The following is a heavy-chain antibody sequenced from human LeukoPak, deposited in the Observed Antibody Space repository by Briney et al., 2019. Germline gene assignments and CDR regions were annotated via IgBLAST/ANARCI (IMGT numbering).Heavy chain of an antibody. Sequence: GRSLRLSCAASGFTFDDYAMHWVRQAPGKGLVWVSRINSDGSSTSYADSVKGRFTISRDNAKNTLYLQMNSLRAEDTAVYYCASIWFGEGRDYWGQGTLVTVSS. V-gene: IGHV3-74*01. J-gene: IGHJ4*02. CDR3: ASIWFGEGRDY. CDR1: GFTFDDYA. CDR2: INSDGSST. D-gene: IGHD3-10*01.